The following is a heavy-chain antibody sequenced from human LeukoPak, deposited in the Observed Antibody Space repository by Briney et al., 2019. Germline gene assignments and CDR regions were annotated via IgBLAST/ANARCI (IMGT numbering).Heavy chain of an antibody. CDR1: GYTFTGYY. D-gene: IGHD6-19*01. CDR3: ARTHSSGWYSVGYYYMDV. J-gene: IGHJ6*03. Sequence: ASVTVSCKASGYTFTGYYMHWVRQAPGHGLEWMGWINPNSGGTNYAQKFQGRVTMTTDTSTSTAYMDLRSLRSDDTAVYYCARTHSSGWYSVGYYYMDVWGKGTTVTVSS. V-gene: IGHV1-2*02. CDR2: INPNSGGT.